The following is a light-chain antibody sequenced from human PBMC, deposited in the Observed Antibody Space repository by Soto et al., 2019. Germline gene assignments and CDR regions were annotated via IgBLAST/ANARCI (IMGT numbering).Light chain of an antibody. J-gene: IGKJ1*01. Sequence: DIQMTQSPSSLSASVGDRVTITCRASQGISNYLAWYQQKPGKVPKLLIYSASTLQSGDPSRFSGSGSGTDFTLSISTLQPEDVATYYCPNYDTAPWTFGQGTKVEIK. CDR2: SAS. V-gene: IGKV1-27*01. CDR3: PNYDTAPWT. CDR1: QGISNY.